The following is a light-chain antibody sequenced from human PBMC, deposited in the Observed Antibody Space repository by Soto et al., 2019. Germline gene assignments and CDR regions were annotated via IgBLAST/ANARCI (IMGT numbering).Light chain of an antibody. V-gene: IGKV1-5*03. Sequence: DIQVTQSPSTLSASVGDRVTITCRASQSISNYLAWYQQKPGKAPKVLIYKASSVESGVPSRFSGSGSGTEFTLTISSLQPDDFATYCCQHCDSYWTFGQGTKVEMK. CDR3: QHCDSYWT. CDR1: QSISNY. J-gene: IGKJ1*01. CDR2: KAS.